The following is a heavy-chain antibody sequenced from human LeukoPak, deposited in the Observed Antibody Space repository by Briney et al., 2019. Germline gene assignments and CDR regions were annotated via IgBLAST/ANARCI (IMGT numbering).Heavy chain of an antibody. J-gene: IGHJ6*02. CDR3: ARLSAGTQYYYGMDV. CDR2: IYPGDSDT. CDR1: GYSFTSYW. Sequence: GESLKISCKGSGYSFTSYWIGWVRQMPGKGLEWMGIIYPGDSDTRYSPSFQGQVTISADKSISTAYLQWSSLKASDTAMYYCARLSAGTQYYYGMDVWGQGTTVTVSS. V-gene: IGHV5-51*01.